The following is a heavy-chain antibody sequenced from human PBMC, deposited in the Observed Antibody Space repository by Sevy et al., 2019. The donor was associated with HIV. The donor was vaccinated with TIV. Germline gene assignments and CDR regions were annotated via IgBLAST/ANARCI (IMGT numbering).Heavy chain of an antibody. D-gene: IGHD2-15*01. V-gene: IGHV3-21*01. J-gene: IGHJ4*02. CDR2: INAISSNI. CDR1: GFTFSSYA. Sequence: GGSLRLSCAASGFTFSSYAMNWVRQAPGKGLEWVSSINAISSNIYYADSVKGRLTISRDKAENSLYLQMNSVRAEDTAVYYCARDLFSGGNAVYGYWGQGTLVTVSS. CDR3: ARDLFSGGNAVYGY.